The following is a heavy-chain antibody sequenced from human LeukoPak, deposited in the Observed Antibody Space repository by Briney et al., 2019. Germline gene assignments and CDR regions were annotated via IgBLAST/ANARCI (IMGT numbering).Heavy chain of an antibody. J-gene: IGHJ4*02. Sequence: GGSLRLSCAASGFTFSDYHMSWIRQAPGKGLEWVSYISSSGSTIYYADSVKGRFTISRDNAKNSLYLQMNSLRAEDTAVYYCARDQRSGYEYFDYWGQGTLVTVSS. CDR1: GFTFSDYH. D-gene: IGHD5-12*01. CDR2: ISSSGSTI. V-gene: IGHV3-11*01. CDR3: ARDQRSGYEYFDY.